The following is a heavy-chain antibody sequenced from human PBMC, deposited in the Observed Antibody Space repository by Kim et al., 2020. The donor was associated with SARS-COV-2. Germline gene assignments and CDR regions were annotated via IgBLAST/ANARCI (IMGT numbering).Heavy chain of an antibody. J-gene: IGHJ6*02. CDR2: IYYSGST. CDR1: GGSIGSGGYY. V-gene: IGHV4-31*03. CDR3: ARAGTYDFWRRYYPYYGMDV. Sequence: SETLSLTCTVSGGSIGSGGYYWSWIRQHPGKGLEWIGYIYYSGSTYYNPSLKSRVTISVDTSKNQFSLKLSSVTAADTAVYYCARAGTYDFWRRYYPYYGMDVWGQGTTVTVSS. D-gene: IGHD3-3*01.